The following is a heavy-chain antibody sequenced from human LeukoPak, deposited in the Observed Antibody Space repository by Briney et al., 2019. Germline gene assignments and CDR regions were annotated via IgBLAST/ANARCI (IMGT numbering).Heavy chain of an antibody. J-gene: IGHJ4*02. CDR3: ARGDERDGYNWDY. CDR1: GGSISSGGYS. CDR2: IYHSGST. Sequence: SETLSLTCAVSGGSISSGGYSWSWIRQPPGKGLGWIGYIYHSGSTYYNPSLKSRVTISVDRSKNQFSLKLSSVTAADTAVYYCARGDERDGYNWDYWGQGTLVTVSS. V-gene: IGHV4-30-2*01. D-gene: IGHD5-24*01.